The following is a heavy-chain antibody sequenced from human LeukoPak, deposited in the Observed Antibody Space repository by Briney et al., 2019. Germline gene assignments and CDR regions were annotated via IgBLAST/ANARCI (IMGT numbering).Heavy chain of an antibody. CDR1: GYSFTSYW. D-gene: IGHD6-19*01. CDR3: ARSVYSSGWYFDY. V-gene: IGHV5-51*01. J-gene: IGHJ4*02. CDR2: IYPGDSDT. Sequence: GESLRISCKGSGYSFTSYWIGWVRQMPGKGLEWMGIIYPGDSDTRYSPSFQGQVTISADKSISTAYLQWSSLKASDTAMYYCARSVYSSGWYFDYWGQGTLVTVSS.